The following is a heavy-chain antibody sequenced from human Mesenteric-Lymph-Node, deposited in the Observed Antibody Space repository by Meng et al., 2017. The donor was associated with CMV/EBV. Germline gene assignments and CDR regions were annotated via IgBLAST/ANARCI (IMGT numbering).Heavy chain of an antibody. CDR1: GFTLSSHW. J-gene: IGHJ4*02. V-gene: IGHV3-7*01. CDR2: IKQDGSEK. Sequence: GESLKISCSASGFTLSSHWMNWVRQAPGRGLEWVANIKQDGSEKNYVDSVKGRFTMSRDNSKNTLYLQMNSLRAEDTAVYYCARSSGFFDYWGQGTLVTVSS. D-gene: IGHD6-19*01. CDR3: ARSSGFFDY.